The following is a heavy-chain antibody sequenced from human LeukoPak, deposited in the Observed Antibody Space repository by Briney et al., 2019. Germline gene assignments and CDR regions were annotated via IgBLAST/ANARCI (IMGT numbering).Heavy chain of an antibody. CDR2: IIPIFGTA. Sequence: SVKVSCKASGGTFSSYAISWVRQAPGQGLEWMGGIIPIFGTANYAQRFQGRVTITTDESTSTAYMELSSLRSEDTAVYYCARDTYYDFWSGYYSNNWFDPWGQGTLVTVSS. J-gene: IGHJ5*02. D-gene: IGHD3-3*01. CDR3: ARDTYYDFWSGYYSNNWFDP. CDR1: GGTFSSYA. V-gene: IGHV1-69*05.